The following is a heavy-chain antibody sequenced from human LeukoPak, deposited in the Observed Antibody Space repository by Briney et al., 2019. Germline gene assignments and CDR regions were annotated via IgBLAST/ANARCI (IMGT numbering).Heavy chain of an antibody. J-gene: IGHJ6*02. V-gene: IGHV1-69*13. Sequence: GASVKVSCKASGYTFTSYAISWVRQAPGQGLEWMGGIIPIFGTANYAQKFQGRVTITADESTSTAYMELSSLRSEDTAVYYCARGLSSGWYPYYYYGMDVWGQGTTVTVSS. CDR3: ARGLSSGWYPYYYYGMDV. CDR2: IIPIFGTA. CDR1: GYTFTSYA. D-gene: IGHD6-19*01.